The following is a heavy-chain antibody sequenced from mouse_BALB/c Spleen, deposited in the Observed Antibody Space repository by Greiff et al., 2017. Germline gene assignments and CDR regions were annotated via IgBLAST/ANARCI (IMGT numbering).Heavy chain of an antibody. J-gene: IGHJ4*01. CDR1: GFSLSTSGMG. D-gene: IGHD2-14*01. CDR2: TYWDDDK. CDR3: ARSYYRYDSYAMDY. Sequence: QVQLKESGPGILQPSQTLSLTCTFSGFSLSTSGMGVSWIRQPSGKGLEWLAHTYWDDDKRYNPSLKSRLTISKDTSRNQVFLKITSVDTADTATYCCARSYYRYDSYAMDYWGQGTSVTVSS. V-gene: IGHV8-12*01.